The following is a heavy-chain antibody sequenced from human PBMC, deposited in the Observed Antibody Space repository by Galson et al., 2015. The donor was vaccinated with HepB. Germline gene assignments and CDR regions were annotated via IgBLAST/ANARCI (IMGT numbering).Heavy chain of an antibody. V-gene: IGHV3-30*04. CDR1: GFTFSSYA. CDR3: ARDGSIAAAGSRYFDY. CDR2: ISYDGSNK. Sequence: SLRLSCAASGFTFSSYAMHWVRQAPGKGLEWVAVISYDGSNKYYADSVKGRFTISRDNSKNTLYLQMNSLRAEDTAVYYCARDGSIAAAGSRYFDYWGQGTLVTVSS. J-gene: IGHJ4*02. D-gene: IGHD6-13*01.